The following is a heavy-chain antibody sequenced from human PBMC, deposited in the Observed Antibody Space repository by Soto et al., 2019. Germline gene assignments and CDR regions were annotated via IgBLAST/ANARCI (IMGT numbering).Heavy chain of an antibody. CDR3: ARHYSSSLKWFDP. CDR1: GGSIRSYY. J-gene: IGHJ5*02. D-gene: IGHD6-13*01. Sequence: SETLSLTCTVSGGSIRSYYCSWIRQPPGKGLEWIGYIYYSGSTNYNPSLKSRVTISVDTSKNQFSLKLSSVTAADTAVYYCARHYSSSLKWFDPWGQGTLVTVSS. V-gene: IGHV4-59*01. CDR2: IYYSGST.